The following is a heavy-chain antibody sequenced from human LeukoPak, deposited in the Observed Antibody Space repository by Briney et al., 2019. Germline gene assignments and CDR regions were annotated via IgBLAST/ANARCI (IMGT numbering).Heavy chain of an antibody. CDR3: ARFRGYNYGPSDY. V-gene: IGHV4-39*01. J-gene: IGHJ4*02. Sequence: SETLSLTCTVSGDSISSRGYYWGWIRQPPGKGLDWIGSIYFSGSVYYNPSLKSRVSISVDTSKDQFSLNLSFVTAADTAVYFCARFRGYNYGPSDYWGQGTQVTVSS. CDR2: IYFSGSV. D-gene: IGHD5-18*01. CDR1: GDSISSRGYY.